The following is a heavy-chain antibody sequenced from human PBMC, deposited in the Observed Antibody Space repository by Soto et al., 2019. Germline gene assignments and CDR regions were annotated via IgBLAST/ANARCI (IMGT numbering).Heavy chain of an antibody. CDR1: GFTFSDHY. J-gene: IGHJ4*02. Sequence: EVQLVESGGGSVQPGGSLRLSCAASGFTFSDHYMDWVRQAPGKGLEWVGRTRDKAHSYTTEYAASVKGRFSISRDDSKNSLSLQMNILQTEDTAVYYCVRARSSSGWYYFHLWGQGTLVTVSS. V-gene: IGHV3-72*01. CDR3: VRARSSSGWYYFHL. CDR2: TRDKAHSYTT. D-gene: IGHD6-25*01.